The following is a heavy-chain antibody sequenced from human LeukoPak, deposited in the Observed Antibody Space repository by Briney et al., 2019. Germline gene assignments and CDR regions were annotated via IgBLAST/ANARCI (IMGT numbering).Heavy chain of an antibody. CDR1: GFTFSSYW. D-gene: IGHD3-3*02. V-gene: IGHV3-7*01. CDR3: ARVGFSDAFDI. J-gene: IGHJ3*02. Sequence: GGSLRLSSAASGFTFSSYWMSWVRQAPGKGLEWVANIKQDGSEKYYVDSVKGRFTISRDNPKNSLYLQMNSLRAEDTAVYYWARVGFSDAFDIWGQGTMVTVSS. CDR2: IKQDGSEK.